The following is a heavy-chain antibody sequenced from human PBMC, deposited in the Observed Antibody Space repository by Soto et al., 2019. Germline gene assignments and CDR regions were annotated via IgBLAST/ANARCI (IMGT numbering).Heavy chain of an antibody. Sequence: ASETLSLTCTVSGGSISSGGYYWSWIRQHPGKDLEWIGYIYYSGSTYYNPSLKSRVTISVDTSKNQFSLKLSSVTAADTAVYYCARAEAYCSSTSCYFNGMDVWGQGTTVTVSS. J-gene: IGHJ6*02. CDR3: ARAEAYCSSTSCYFNGMDV. D-gene: IGHD2-2*01. CDR2: IYYSGST. CDR1: GGSISSGGYY. V-gene: IGHV4-31*03.